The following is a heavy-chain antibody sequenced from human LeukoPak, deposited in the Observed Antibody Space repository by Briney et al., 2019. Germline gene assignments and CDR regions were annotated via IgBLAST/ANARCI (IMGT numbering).Heavy chain of an antibody. CDR3: AKGLLIYGDYGIDAFDI. D-gene: IGHD4-17*01. CDR1: AFTFIDHG. CDR2: ISGDGGST. V-gene: IGHV3-43*02. Sequence: QTGGPLRLSCAASAFTFIDHGMHWVRQAPGKGLEWVSLISGDGGSTYYADSVKGRFTISRDNSKNSLYLQMNGLRTEATALYYCAKGLLIYGDYGIDAFDIWGQGTMVTVSS. J-gene: IGHJ3*02.